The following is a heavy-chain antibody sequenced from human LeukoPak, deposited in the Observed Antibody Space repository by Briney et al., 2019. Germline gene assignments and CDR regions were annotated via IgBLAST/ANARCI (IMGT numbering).Heavy chain of an antibody. CDR2: INAGNGNT. D-gene: IGHD3-10*01. V-gene: IGHV1-3*01. CDR3: ARRHYGSGSYYYFDY. CDR1: GYTFTSYG. Sequence: GASVKVSCKASGYTFTSYGISWVRQAPGQGLEWMGWINAGNGNTKYSQKFQGRVTITRDTSASTAYMELSSLRSEDTAVYYCARRHYGSGSYYYFDYWGQGTLVTVSS. J-gene: IGHJ4*02.